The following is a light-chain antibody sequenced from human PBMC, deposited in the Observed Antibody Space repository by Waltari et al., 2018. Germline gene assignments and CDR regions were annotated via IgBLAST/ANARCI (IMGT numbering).Light chain of an antibody. CDR1: QGISSY. V-gene: IGKV1-13*02. CDR2: YAN. J-gene: IGKJ1*01. CDR3: QQGNSNPWT. Sequence: IQMSQSPSSLSASVADRVTITCRESQGISSYLNWYQQKPGKAPKLLIYYANSLASGVPSRFSGSGSGTEFTLTISSLQPEDFATYYCQQGNSNPWTFGQGTKVEIK.